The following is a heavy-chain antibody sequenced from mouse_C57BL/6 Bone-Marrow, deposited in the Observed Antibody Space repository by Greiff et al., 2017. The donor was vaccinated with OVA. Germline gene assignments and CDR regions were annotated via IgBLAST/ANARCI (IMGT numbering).Heavy chain of an antibody. V-gene: IGHV1-81*01. D-gene: IGHD1-1*01. CDR1: GYTFTSYG. CDR3: ARWNYYGSSYDY. J-gene: IGHJ2*01. CDR2: IYTRSGNT. Sequence: QVQLQQSGAELARPGASVKLSCTASGYTFTSYGISWVKQRTGQGLEWIGEIYTRSGNTYYNEKFKGKATLTADKSSSTAYMELRSLTSEDSAVYFCARWNYYGSSYDYWGQGTTLTVSS.